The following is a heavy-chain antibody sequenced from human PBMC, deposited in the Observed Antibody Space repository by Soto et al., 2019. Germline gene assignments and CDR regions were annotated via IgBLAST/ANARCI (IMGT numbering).Heavy chain of an antibody. Sequence: PSETLSLTCAVYGGSSSGYYWNWLRQPPGEGLEWIGKIDQSGSTNYNPSLKSRVTMSVDTSRSQFSLKLTSVTAADTAVYYCARHNYGFGITYFDYWGLGTLVTVS. CDR3: ARHNYGFGITYFDY. J-gene: IGHJ4*02. CDR2: IDQSGST. CDR1: GGSSSGYY. V-gene: IGHV4-34*01. D-gene: IGHD4-17*01.